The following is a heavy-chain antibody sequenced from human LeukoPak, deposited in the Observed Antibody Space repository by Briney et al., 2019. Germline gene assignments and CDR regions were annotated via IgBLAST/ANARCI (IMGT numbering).Heavy chain of an antibody. Sequence: GGSLRLSCAASGFIFSGSAMHWVRQASGKGLEWIGRIRSKANNYATAYADSLKGRFTVSRDDSKNTAYLQMNSLKIEDTAVYYCARDSSSEGPFDYWGQGTLVTVSS. V-gene: IGHV3-73*01. J-gene: IGHJ4*02. CDR3: ARDSSSEGPFDY. CDR2: IRSKANNYAT. D-gene: IGHD6-6*01. CDR1: GFIFSGSA.